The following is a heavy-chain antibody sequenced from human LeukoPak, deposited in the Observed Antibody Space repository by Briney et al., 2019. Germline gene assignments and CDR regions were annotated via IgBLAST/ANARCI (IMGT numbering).Heavy chain of an antibody. J-gene: IGHJ4*02. CDR1: GGSMSSYY. CDR3: ARHPPRTTALDAAGTDY. CDR2: IYYSGSA. Sequence: PSETLSLTCTVSGGSMSSYYWSWIRQPPGKGLEWIGYIYYSGSANYNPSLESRVTISVDTSKNQFSLRLNSVTAADTAVYCCARHPPRTTALDAAGTDYWGQGTLVTVSS. D-gene: IGHD1-1*01. V-gene: IGHV4-59*08.